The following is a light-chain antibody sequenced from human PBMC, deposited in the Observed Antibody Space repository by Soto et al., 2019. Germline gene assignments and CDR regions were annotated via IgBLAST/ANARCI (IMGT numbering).Light chain of an antibody. Sequence: QSVLTQPASVTGSPGQSITISCTGTSSDVGSRDLVSWYQQHPVKAPKLILYEVTKRPSGVSNRFSGSKSGNTASLTISGLQAGDEADYYCCSDAGSSTWVFGGGTQLTVL. CDR2: EVT. J-gene: IGLJ3*02. CDR3: CSDAGSSTWV. CDR1: SSDVGSRDL. V-gene: IGLV2-23*02.